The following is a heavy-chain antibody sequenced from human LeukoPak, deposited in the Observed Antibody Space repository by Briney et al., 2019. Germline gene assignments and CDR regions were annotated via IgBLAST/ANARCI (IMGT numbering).Heavy chain of an antibody. CDR1: GYSFSNSW. CDR3: ARHRARRYGSGRNGSPIDY. D-gene: IGHD3-10*01. CDR2: IYPGDSDT. Sequence: GESLKISCKGSGYSFSNSWIGWVRQMPGKGLEWMGIIYPGDSDTRYSPSFQGQVTISADKSISTAYLQWNSLKASDTAMYYCARHRARRYGSGRNGSPIDYWGQGTLVTVSS. J-gene: IGHJ4*02. V-gene: IGHV5-51*01.